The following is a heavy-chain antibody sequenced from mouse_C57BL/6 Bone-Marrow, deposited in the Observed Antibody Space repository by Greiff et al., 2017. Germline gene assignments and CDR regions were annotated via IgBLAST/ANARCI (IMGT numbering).Heavy chain of an antibody. V-gene: IGHV1-39*01. Sequence: EVQLVESGPELVKPGASVKISCKASGYSFTDYNMNWVKQSNGKSLEWIGVINPNYGTTSYNQKFKCKATLTVDQSSSTAYLQLNSLTSEDSAVYYCARVYDYDYAMDYWGQGTSVTVSS. CDR3: ARVYDYDYAMDY. J-gene: IGHJ4*01. CDR2: INPNYGTT. D-gene: IGHD2-4*01. CDR1: GYSFTDYN.